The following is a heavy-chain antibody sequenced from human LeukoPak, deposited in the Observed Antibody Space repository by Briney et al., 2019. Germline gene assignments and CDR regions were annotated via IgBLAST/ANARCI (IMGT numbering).Heavy chain of an antibody. CDR3: ASGNGATVTTGGDY. CDR1: GYTFTSYG. Sequence: VSVKVSCKASGYTFTSYGISWVRQAPGQGLEWMGWISAYNGNTNYAQKLQGRVTMTTDTSTSTAYMELRSLRSDDTAVYYCASGNGATVTTGGDYWGQGTLVTVSS. V-gene: IGHV1-18*01. J-gene: IGHJ4*02. CDR2: ISAYNGNT. D-gene: IGHD4-11*01.